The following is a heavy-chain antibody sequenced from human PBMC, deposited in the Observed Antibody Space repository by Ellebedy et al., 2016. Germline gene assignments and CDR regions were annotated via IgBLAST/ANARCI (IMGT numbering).Heavy chain of an antibody. CDR1: GFSLSNTGVA. Sequence: PGPTLVKPTQTLTLTCTFSGFSLSNTGVAVAWIRQPPGKGLDCLAVVYWNDDKRYSPSLRSRLTITKDSSKNQVVLTVANLDPVDTGTYYCAHRRQTGAGGFDMWGQGTVVTVSS. CDR3: AHRRQTGAGGFDM. D-gene: IGHD7-27*01. J-gene: IGHJ3*02. V-gene: IGHV2-5*01. CDR2: VYWNDDK.